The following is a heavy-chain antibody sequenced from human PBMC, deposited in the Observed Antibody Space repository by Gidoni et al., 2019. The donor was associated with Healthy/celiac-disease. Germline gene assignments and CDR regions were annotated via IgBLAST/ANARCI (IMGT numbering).Heavy chain of an antibody. V-gene: IGHV3-21*01. CDR1: GCTFSSNS. CDR2: ISRISSYI. CDR3: ARDSPSHSRSSTSSTFDY. D-gene: IGHD2-2*01. Sequence: EVQLVESGGGLVKPGGSVRLSCAASGCTFSSNSLNWVRQAPGKWLERVSSISRISSYIYYADSVKGRFTIASDNAKNSLYLRMNSLRAEDTAVYYCARDSPSHSRSSTSSTFDYWGQGTLVTVSS. J-gene: IGHJ4*02.